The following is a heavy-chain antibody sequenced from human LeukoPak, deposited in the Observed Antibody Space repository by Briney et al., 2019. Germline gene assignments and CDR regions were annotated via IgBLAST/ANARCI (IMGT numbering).Heavy chain of an antibody. D-gene: IGHD4-17*01. CDR2: IYYSGST. CDR3: ARSTVTIWFDP. V-gene: IGHV4-39*01. J-gene: IGHJ5*02. CDR1: GGSISSSSYY. Sequence: SETLSLTCTVSGGSISSSSYYWGWIRQPPGKGLEWFGRIYYSGSTYYNPSLKSRVTISVDTSKNQFSLKLSSVTAADTAVYYCARSTVTIWFDPWGQGTLVTVSS.